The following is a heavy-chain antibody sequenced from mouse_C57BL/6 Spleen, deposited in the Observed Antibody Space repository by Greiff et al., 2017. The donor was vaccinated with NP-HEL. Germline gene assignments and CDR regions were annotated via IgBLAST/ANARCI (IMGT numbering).Heavy chain of an antibody. V-gene: IGHV14-2*01. CDR3: ARGPVITTVVAPYYAMDY. Sequence: EVQLQQSGAELVKPGASVKLSCTASGFTIKDYYMHWVKQRTEQGLEWIGRIDPEDGETKYAPKFQGKATIPADTSSNPAYLQLSSLTSEDTAVYSCARGPVITTVVAPYYAMDYWGQGTSVTVSS. J-gene: IGHJ4*01. D-gene: IGHD1-1*01. CDR2: IDPEDGET. CDR1: GFTIKDYY.